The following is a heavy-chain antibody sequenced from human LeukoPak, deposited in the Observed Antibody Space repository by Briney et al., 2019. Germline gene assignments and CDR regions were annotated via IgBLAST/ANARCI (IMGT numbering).Heavy chain of an antibody. CDR3: ARGGNRFGGFYFDY. CDR1: GGSFSGYY. J-gene: IGHJ4*02. CDR2: INHSGST. Sequence: SETLSLTCAVYGGSFSGYYWSWIRQPPGKGLEWIGEINHSGSTNYNPSLKGRVTISVDTSKNQFSLKLSSVTAADTAMYYCARGGNRFGGFYFDYWGQGIQVIVSS. D-gene: IGHD3-10*01. V-gene: IGHV4-34*01.